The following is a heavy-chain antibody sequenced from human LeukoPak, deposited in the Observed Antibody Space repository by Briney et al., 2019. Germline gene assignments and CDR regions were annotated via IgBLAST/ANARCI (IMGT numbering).Heavy chain of an antibody. J-gene: IGHJ5*02. CDR2: IKQDETEK. CDR1: GFTFSNFW. V-gene: IGHV3-7*03. Sequence: GGSLRLSCTASGFTFSNFWMGWVRQAPGKGLEWVANIKQDETEKFYLGSVKGRFTISRDNAKNSLYLQMNSLRVEDTAVYYCARDPGDRAIDRWFDPWGQGTLVTVSS. CDR3: ARDPGDRAIDRWFDP. D-gene: IGHD5-18*01.